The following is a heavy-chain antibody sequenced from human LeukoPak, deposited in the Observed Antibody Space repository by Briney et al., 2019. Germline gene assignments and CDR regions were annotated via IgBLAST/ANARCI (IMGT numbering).Heavy chain of an antibody. V-gene: IGHV3-53*01. J-gene: IGHJ4*02. CDR1: GSTVSSNY. Sequence: PGGSLRLSCAASGSTVSSNYMSWVRQAPGKGLEWVSVIYSGGSTYYADSVKGRFTISRDNSKNSLYLQMNSLRAEDTAVYYCATMGLELLPYYFDYWGQGTLVTVSS. CDR3: ATMGLELLPYYFDY. CDR2: IYSGGST. D-gene: IGHD1-7*01.